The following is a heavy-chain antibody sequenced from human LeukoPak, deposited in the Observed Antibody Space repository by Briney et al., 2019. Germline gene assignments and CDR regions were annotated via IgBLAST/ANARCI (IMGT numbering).Heavy chain of an antibody. J-gene: IGHJ4*02. Sequence: SVKVSCKASGGTFSSYAISWVRQAPGQGLEWMGRIIPIFGTANYAQKFQGRVTITTDESTSTAYMELSSLRSEDTAVYYCARDRISPRTGDDPYYFDYWGQGTLVTVSS. CDR2: IIPIFGTA. CDR1: GGTFSSYA. D-gene: IGHD7-27*01. CDR3: ARDRISPRTGDDPYYFDY. V-gene: IGHV1-69*05.